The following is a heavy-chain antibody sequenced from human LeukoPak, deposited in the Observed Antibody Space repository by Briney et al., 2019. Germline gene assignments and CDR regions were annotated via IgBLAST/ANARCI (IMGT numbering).Heavy chain of an antibody. Sequence: ASVKVSCKASGYTFTGYYMHWVRQAPGQGLEWKGWINPNSGGTNYAQKFQGRVTTTRDTSISTAYMELSRLRSDDTAVYYCARDLTRLTIFGVVGEGPKANDPWGQGTLVTVSS. CDR3: ARDLTRLTIFGVVGEGPKANDP. CDR2: INPNSGGT. CDR1: GYTFTGYY. J-gene: IGHJ5*02. V-gene: IGHV1-2*02. D-gene: IGHD3-3*01.